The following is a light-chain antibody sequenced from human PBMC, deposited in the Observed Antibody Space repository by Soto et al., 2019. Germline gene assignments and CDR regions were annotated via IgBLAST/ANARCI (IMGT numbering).Light chain of an antibody. Sequence: DIQMTQSPSTLSASVGDRVTITCRASQSISSWLGWYQQKPGKAPKLLIIAASSLQSGVPSRFSGAGSGTDFTFTISSLQPEDFATYYCQQANNFPLTFGGGTKVEIK. V-gene: IGKV1-12*01. CDR3: QQANNFPLT. J-gene: IGKJ4*01. CDR1: QSISSW. CDR2: AAS.